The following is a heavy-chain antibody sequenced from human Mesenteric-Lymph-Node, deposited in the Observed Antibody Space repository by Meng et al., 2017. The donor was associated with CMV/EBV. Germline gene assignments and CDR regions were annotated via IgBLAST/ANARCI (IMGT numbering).Heavy chain of an antibody. CDR2: IGNSGSMV. CDR3: VRLNDYYSGYNDY. CDR1: EFTFSSYS. V-gene: IGHV3-48*04. J-gene: IGHJ4*02. D-gene: IGHD3-3*01. Sequence: GGSLRLSCAASEFTFSSYSMNWVRQAPGEGLEWLSYIGNSGSMVYYADSVKGRFTISRDNAKNSLYLQMNSLRAEDTAVYYCVRLNDYYSGYNDYWGQGTLVTVSS.